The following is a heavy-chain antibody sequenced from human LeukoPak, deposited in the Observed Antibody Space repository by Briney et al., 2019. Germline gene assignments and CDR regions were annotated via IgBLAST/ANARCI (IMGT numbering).Heavy chain of an antibody. V-gene: IGHV4-4*09. CDR1: GGSISSYY. CDR2: IYTSGST. J-gene: IGHJ4*02. CDR3: ARMMATQGDYFDY. Sequence: SETLSLTCTVSGGSISSYYWSWIRQPPGKGLEWIGNIYTSGSTNYNPSLKSRVTISVDTSKNQFSLKLSSVTAADTAVYYCARMMATQGDYFDYWGQGTLVTVSS. D-gene: IGHD5-24*01.